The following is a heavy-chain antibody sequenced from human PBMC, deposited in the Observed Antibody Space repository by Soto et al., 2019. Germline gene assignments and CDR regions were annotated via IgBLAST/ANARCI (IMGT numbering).Heavy chain of an antibody. CDR3: ARSRITMVRGSYGMDV. J-gene: IGHJ6*02. D-gene: IGHD3-10*01. CDR1: GFTFSSYA. V-gene: IGHV3-30-3*01. Sequence: QVQLVESGGGVVQPGRSLRLSCAASGFTFSSYAMHWVRQAPGKGLEWVAVISYDGSNKYYADSVKGRFTISRDNSKNTLYLQMNSLRAEDTAVYYCARSRITMVRGSYGMDVWGQGTTVTVSS. CDR2: ISYDGSNK.